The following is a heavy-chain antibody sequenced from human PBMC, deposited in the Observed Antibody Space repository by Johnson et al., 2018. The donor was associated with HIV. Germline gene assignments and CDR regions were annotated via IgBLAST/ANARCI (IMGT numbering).Heavy chain of an antibody. CDR1: GFTFSNYG. J-gene: IGHJ3*02. Sequence: QVQLVESGGGVVQPGRSLRLSCAASGFTFSNYGMHWVRQAPGKGLEWVAIIWFDGNTEYYADSVKGRFTISRDNSKNTLYLQMNSLRVEDTAVYYCARDVGIAENLDAFDIWGQGTMVTVSS. V-gene: IGHV3-33*01. CDR3: ARDVGIAENLDAFDI. CDR2: IWFDGNTE. D-gene: IGHD6-13*01.